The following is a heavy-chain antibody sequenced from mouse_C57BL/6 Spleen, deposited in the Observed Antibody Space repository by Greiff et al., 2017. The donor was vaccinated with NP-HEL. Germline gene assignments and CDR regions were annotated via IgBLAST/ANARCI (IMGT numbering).Heavy chain of an antibody. CDR1: GYTFTDYY. CDR3: ARGGNYYSTAYAMDY. D-gene: IGHD2-12*01. V-gene: IGHV1-19*01. J-gene: IGHJ4*01. Sequence: EVKLVESGPVLVKPGASVKMSCKASGYTFTDYYMNWVKQSHGKSLEWIGVINPYNGGTSYNQKFKGKATLTVDKSSSTAYMELNSLTSEDSAVYYCARGGNYYSTAYAMDYWGQGTSVTVSS. CDR2: INPYNGGT.